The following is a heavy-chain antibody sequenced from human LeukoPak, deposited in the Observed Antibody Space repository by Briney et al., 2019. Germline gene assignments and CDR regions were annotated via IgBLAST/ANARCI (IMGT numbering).Heavy chain of an antibody. CDR2: MNPNSGNT. CDR3: ARGRITGTGYWFDP. J-gene: IGHJ5*02. V-gene: IGHV1-8*03. D-gene: IGHD1-20*01. Sequence: ASVKVSCKASGYTFTSYDINWVRQATGQGLEWMGWMNPNSGNTGYAQKFQGRVTITRNTSISTAYMELSSLRSEDTAVYYCARGRITGTGYWFDPWGQGTLVTVSS. CDR1: GYTFTSYD.